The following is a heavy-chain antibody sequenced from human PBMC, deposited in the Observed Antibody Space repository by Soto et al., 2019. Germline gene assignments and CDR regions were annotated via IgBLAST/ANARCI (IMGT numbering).Heavy chain of an antibody. J-gene: IGHJ6*02. V-gene: IGHV1-46*01. CDR2: INPSGGST. CDR3: ARDRDYSNYGYYYYGMDV. CDR1: GYTFTRYY. D-gene: IGHD4-4*01. Sequence: ASVKVSCKASGYTFTRYYVHWVRQAPGQGLEWLGIINPSGGSTSYALEFQGRVTMTRDTSTSTVYMELSSLRSEDTAVYYCARDRDYSNYGYYYYGMDVWGQGTTVTVSS.